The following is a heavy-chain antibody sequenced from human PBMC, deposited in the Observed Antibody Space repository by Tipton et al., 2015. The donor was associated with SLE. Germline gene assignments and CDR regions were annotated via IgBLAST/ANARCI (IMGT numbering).Heavy chain of an antibody. D-gene: IGHD6-13*01. CDR3: ARVYSSSHPDV. CDR2: IFYSGTT. Sequence: TLSLTCTVSGGSISSTTYYWGWIRQSPGKGLEWIGSIFYSGTTYYSPSLKSRVTISVDTSKNQFSLKVSSVTAADTAVYYCARVYSSSHPDVWGKGTTVTVSS. J-gene: IGHJ6*04. V-gene: IGHV4-39*07. CDR1: GGSISSTTYY.